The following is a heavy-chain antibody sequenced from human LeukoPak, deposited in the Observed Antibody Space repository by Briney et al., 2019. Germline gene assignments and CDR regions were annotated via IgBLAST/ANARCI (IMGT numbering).Heavy chain of an antibody. J-gene: IGHJ4*02. CDR1: GFPFSDYG. Sequence: GGSLRLSCAASGFPFSDYGMYWVRQAPGKGLEWLAVISHDGNNKYYAESVKGRIAISRDNSMNTLYLQMNSLRAEDTAVYYCAKVRWGSDNALDSWGQGTLATGSS. V-gene: IGHV3-30*18. CDR3: AKVRWGSDNALDS. D-gene: IGHD3-16*01. CDR2: ISHDGNNK.